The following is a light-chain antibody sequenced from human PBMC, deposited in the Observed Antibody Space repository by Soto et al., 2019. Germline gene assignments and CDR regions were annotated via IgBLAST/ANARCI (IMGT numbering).Light chain of an antibody. J-gene: IGKJ1*01. CDR1: QNIYTW. CDR2: KAS. CDR3: QQYERYST. Sequence: DYQVTHSPSTQAVSVANKVNISCRASQNIYTWLAWYQQKPGIAPKLLIHKASTLESGVPSRFSGSGFGTEFTLTISGLQPEDSATYYCQQYERYSTFGQGTKVDI. V-gene: IGKV1-5*03.